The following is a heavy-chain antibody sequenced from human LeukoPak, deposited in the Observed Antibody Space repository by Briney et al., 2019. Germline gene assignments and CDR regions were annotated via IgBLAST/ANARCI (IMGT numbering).Heavy chain of an antibody. Sequence: GGSLRLSCAASGFTFNTYSMNWVRQAPGKGLEWVSIIYSGGSTYYADSVKGRFTISKDNSKSMLYLQMNGLRAEDTAVYYCTRAGQWTYGFQDYWGQGTLVTVSS. CDR2: IYSGGST. CDR1: GFTFNTYS. V-gene: IGHV3-66*01. J-gene: IGHJ4*02. D-gene: IGHD3-10*01. CDR3: TRAGQWTYGFQDY.